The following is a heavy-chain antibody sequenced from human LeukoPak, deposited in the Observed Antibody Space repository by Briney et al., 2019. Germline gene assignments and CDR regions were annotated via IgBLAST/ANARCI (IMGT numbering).Heavy chain of an antibody. D-gene: IGHD3-22*01. V-gene: IGHV3-11*04. CDR2: TSSSGTTI. CDR1: GLTFSDYY. Sequence: PGGSLRLSCAASGLTFSDYYMTWIRQAPGKGLEWVSFTSSSGTTIYSADSVRGRFTVSRDNAKNSLFLHVNSLRAEDTAVYYCSIQMTMIVVVPYFDSCGEGTLVTVSS. CDR3: SIQMTMIVVVPYFDS. J-gene: IGHJ4*02.